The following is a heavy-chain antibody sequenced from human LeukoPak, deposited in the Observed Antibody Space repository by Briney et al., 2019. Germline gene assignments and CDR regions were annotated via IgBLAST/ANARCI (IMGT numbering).Heavy chain of an antibody. J-gene: IGHJ6*03. CDR3: ATSKDGSGSYYSYYYMDV. V-gene: IGHV1-8*01. D-gene: IGHD3-10*01. CDR2: MNPNSGNT. Sequence: ASVKVSCKASGYTFTSYDINWVRQATGQGLEWMGWMNPNSGNTGYAQKFQGRVTMTRNTSISTAYMELSSLRSEDTAVYYCATSKDGSGSYYSYYYMDVWGKGTTVTISS. CDR1: GYTFTSYD.